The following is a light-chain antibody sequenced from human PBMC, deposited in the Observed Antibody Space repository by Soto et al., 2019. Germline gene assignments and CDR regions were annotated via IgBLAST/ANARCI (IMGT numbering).Light chain of an antibody. Sequence: QSVLTQPASVSGSPGQSITISCTGTSSDVGTYKYVSWYQQHPGKAPKLMIYDVSNRPSGVSNRFSGSKSGNTASLTISGIQAEDEADYYCNSYTTSSTLVFGTGTKLTVL. CDR3: NSYTTSSTLV. J-gene: IGLJ1*01. CDR2: DVS. V-gene: IGLV2-14*03. CDR1: SSDVGTYKY.